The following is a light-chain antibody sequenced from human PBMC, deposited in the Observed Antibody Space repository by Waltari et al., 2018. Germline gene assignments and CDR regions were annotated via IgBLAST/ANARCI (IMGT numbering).Light chain of an antibody. V-gene: IGLV2-14*01. J-gene: IGLJ2*01. CDR2: EVT. CDR3: CSYTSSHTVV. Sequence: QSALTQPASVSGSPGQSITISCTGTSSVVGGYNYVSWYQQHPGKVPKLMIFEVTNRPSGVSNRFSGSKSGNTASLTISGLQAEDEADYYCCSYTSSHTVVFGGGTKLTVL. CDR1: SSVVGGYNY.